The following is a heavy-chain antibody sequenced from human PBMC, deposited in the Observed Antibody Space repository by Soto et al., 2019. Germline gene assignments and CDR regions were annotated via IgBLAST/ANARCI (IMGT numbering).Heavy chain of an antibody. CDR2: IRKDGSEK. Sequence: GGSLRLSCAASGFTFSNYGMSWVRQAPGEGLEWVANIRKDGSEKYYMDSVRGRVTTPRDNAKNSLYMQTNSPRAEDTAVSYCERVGAAQARGGQYGPKFYYFYGVDVWGQGTTVTVSS. J-gene: IGHJ6*02. CDR1: GFTFSNYG. D-gene: IGHD6-6*01. V-gene: IGHV3-7*01. CDR3: ERVGAAQARGGQYGPKFYYFYGVDV.